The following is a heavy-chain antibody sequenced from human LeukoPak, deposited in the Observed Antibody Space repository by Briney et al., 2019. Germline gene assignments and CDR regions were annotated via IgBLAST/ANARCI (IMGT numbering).Heavy chain of an antibody. V-gene: IGHV1-18*04. D-gene: IGHD2/OR15-2a*01. Sequence: ASLKVSCKASGYTFTTYGISGVRQAPGQGLEWMGWISAYNVNTNYAQKLQGRVTMTTDTSTSTAYMELRSLRSDDAAVYYCARAIEQEDYWGQGTLVTVSS. CDR2: ISAYNVNT. CDR3: ARAIEQEDY. CDR1: GYTFTTYG. J-gene: IGHJ4*02.